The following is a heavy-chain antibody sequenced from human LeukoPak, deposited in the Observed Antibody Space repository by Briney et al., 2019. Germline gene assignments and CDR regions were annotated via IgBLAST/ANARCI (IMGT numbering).Heavy chain of an antibody. CDR3: AKASVATAVLFGS. CDR1: GGSISNF. J-gene: IGHJ4*02. D-gene: IGHD5-12*01. CDR2: MSNTGIT. Sequence: SETLSLTCTVSGGSISNFWNWIRQPPGQGLEWIGYMSNTGITKYNPSLKSRVTISADTSKNQFSLNLNFVTAADTAVYYCAKASVATAVLFGSWGQGTLVAVSS. V-gene: IGHV4-59*01.